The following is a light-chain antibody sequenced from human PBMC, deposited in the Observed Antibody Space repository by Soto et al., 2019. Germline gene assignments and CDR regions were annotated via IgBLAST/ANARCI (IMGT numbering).Light chain of an antibody. Sequence: DIQMTQSPSSLSASVGDRVTITCRASRSIGNYLNWYQQKPESAPKLLIYLTSSLQSGVPSKFSGSGSGTYFTLTISSLQPEDFATYYCQQSYSTPYSFGQGTKLEIK. V-gene: IGKV1-39*01. CDR2: LTS. CDR1: RSIGNY. J-gene: IGKJ2*01. CDR3: QQSYSTPYS.